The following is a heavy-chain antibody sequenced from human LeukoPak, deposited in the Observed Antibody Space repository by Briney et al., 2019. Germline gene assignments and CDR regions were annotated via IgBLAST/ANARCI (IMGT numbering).Heavy chain of an antibody. CDR3: ARTDSSGYFGWFDP. CDR2: IYTSGST. CDR1: GGSISSYY. D-gene: IGHD3-22*01. J-gene: IGHJ5*02. V-gene: IGHV4-4*07. Sequence: SETLSLTCTVSGGSISSYYWSWIRQPAGEGLEWIWRIYTSGSTNYNPSLKSRVTMSVDTSKNQFSLKLSSVTAADTAVYYCARTDSSGYFGWFDPWGQGTLVTVSS.